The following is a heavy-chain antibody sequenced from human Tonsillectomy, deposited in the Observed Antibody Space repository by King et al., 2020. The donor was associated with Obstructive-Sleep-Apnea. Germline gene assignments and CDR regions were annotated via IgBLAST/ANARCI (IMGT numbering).Heavy chain of an antibody. V-gene: IGHV3-7*01. Sequence: VQLVESGGGLVQPGGSLRLSCAASGFTFSSYWMSWVRQAPGKGLEWVANIKQDGSEKYYVDSVKGRFTISRDNAKNSLYLQMNSLRAEDTAVYYCARGVAAAGSQTRPYYFDYWGQGTLVTVSS. CDR1: GFTFSSYW. CDR3: ARGVAAAGSQTRPYYFDY. J-gene: IGHJ4*02. D-gene: IGHD6-13*01. CDR2: IKQDGSEK.